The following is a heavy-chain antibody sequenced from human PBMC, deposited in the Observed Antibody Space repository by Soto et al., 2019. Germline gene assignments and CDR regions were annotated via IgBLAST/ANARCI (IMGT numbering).Heavy chain of an antibody. CDR2: VHYSGSS. CDR1: GGSISNNY. Sequence: SETLSLTCTVSGGSISNNYWSWIRQPPGKGLECIGYVHYSGSSNYTPSLKSRVTMSVDTSKNQFSLKLTSVTAADTAVYYCARSYPNTIFGVVTPYGMDVWGPGTPVTVSS. V-gene: IGHV4-59*01. J-gene: IGHJ6*02. D-gene: IGHD3-3*01. CDR3: ARSYPNTIFGVVTPYGMDV.